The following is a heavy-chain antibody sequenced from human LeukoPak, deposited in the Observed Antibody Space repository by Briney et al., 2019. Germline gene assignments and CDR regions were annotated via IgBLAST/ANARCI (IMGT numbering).Heavy chain of an antibody. CDR2: MGAYNGNT. V-gene: IGHV1-18*01. Sequence: ASVNVSCKASGYTFTSYGISWGRQAPGQGLERMGWMGAYNGNTNYAQKLPGRVTMTTDTSTSTAYMELRSLRSDDTAVYYCARPSGTMVRGVSAPGCGIDVWGQGTTVTVSS. CDR1: GYTFTSYG. J-gene: IGHJ6*02. CDR3: ARPSGTMVRGVSAPGCGIDV. D-gene: IGHD3-10*01.